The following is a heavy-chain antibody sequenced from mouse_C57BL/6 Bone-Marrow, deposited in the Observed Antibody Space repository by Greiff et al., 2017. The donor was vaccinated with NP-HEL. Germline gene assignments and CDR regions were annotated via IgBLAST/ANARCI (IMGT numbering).Heavy chain of an antibody. Sequence: QVQLQQPGAELVMPGASVKLSCKASGYTFTSYWMHWVKQRPGQGLEWIGEIDPSDSYTNYNQKFKGKSTLTVDKSSSTAYMQLSSLTSEDSAVYYCARDYGSRAWFADWGKGTLVTVSA. V-gene: IGHV1-69*01. CDR1: GYTFTSYW. D-gene: IGHD1-1*01. J-gene: IGHJ3*01. CDR2: IDPSDSYT. CDR3: ARDYGSRAWFAD.